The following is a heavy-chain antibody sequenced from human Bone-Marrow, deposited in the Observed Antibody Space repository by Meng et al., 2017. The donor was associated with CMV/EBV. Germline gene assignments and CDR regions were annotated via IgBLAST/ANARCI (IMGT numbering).Heavy chain of an antibody. CDR2: INHSGST. CDR3: ARVDDYTGYYGMDV. D-gene: IGHD4-11*01. CDR1: GGSFSGYY. V-gene: IGHV4-34*01. Sequence: SETLSLTCAVYGGSFSGYYWSWIRQPPGKGLEWIGEINHSGSTNYNPSLKSRVTISVDTSKNQFSLKLSSVTAADTAVYYCARVDDYTGYYGMDVWGQGTTVTFSS. J-gene: IGHJ6*02.